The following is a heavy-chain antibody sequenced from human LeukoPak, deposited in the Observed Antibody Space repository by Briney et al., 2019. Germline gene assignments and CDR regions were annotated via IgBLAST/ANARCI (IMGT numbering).Heavy chain of an antibody. CDR1: GFTFSSYG. CDR3: AKGAILEPFDY. Sequence: GGSLGLSCAASGFTFSSYGMQWVRQAPGKGLEWVAVISYDGSNKYYADSVKGRFTISRDNSKNTLYLQMNSLRAEDTAVYYCAKGAILEPFDYWGQGTLVTVSS. J-gene: IGHJ4*02. D-gene: IGHD2-2*02. V-gene: IGHV3-30*18. CDR2: ISYDGSNK.